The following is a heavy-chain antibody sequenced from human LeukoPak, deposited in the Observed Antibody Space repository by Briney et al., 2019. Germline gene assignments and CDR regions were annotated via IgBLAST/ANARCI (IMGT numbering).Heavy chain of an antibody. V-gene: IGHV4-59*08. CDR2: IYYRESA. D-gene: IGHD2-15*01. J-gene: IGHJ3*02. CDR3: AGSGYCSGGNCYSGIFSI. CDR1: GGSMSSYY. Sequence: SETLSLTCTVSGGSMSSYYWSWIRQPPGKGLEWIGYIYYRESANYNPSLKSRVTISLDTSKNQFSLKLNSVTAADTAVYYCAGSGYCSGGNCYSGIFSIWGQGTVVTVSS.